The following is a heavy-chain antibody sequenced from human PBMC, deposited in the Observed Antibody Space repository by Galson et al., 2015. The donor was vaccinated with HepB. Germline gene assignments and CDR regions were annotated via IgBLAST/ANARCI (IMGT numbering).Heavy chain of an antibody. Sequence: SLRLSCAASGFYFSSYAMSWVRQAPGKGLEWVSVISGNSGRTYYAESVKGRFTISRDNSKNTLYLQMFSLRAEDTAVYFCAKGGEGYGDYVHYYPMDVWGQGTTVTVSS. CDR2: ISGNSGRT. J-gene: IGHJ6*02. CDR1: GFYFSSYA. CDR3: AKGGEGYGDYVHYYPMDV. D-gene: IGHD4-17*01. V-gene: IGHV3-23*01.